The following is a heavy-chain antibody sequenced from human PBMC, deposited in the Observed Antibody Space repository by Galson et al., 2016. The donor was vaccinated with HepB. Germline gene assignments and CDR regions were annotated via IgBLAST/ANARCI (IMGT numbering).Heavy chain of an antibody. D-gene: IGHD4-17*01. CDR2: ISAGNGKT. Sequence: TVKVSCKASGYTFTRYAIHWVRQAPGQRLECMGWISAGNGKTKYSEKFQGRVTITRDTSASTAYMELSSLTSEDTAVYYCARDISVTSCGSDVWGQGTLVTVFS. J-gene: IGHJ3*01. CDR3: ARDISVTSCGSDV. V-gene: IGHV1-3*01. CDR1: GYTFTRYA.